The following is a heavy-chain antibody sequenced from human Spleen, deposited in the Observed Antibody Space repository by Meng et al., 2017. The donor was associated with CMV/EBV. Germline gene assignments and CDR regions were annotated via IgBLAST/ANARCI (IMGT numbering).Heavy chain of an antibody. D-gene: IGHD3-16*01. CDR3: ASGYVAYWFDP. J-gene: IGHJ5*02. Sequence: SETLSLTCTVSGGSISGCYWSWIRQPPGKGLEWIGYMYYNGNTNYNPSLNSRVAISVDTSKNQFSLKLSSVTAADTAVYYCASGYVAYWFDPWGRGTLVTVSS. V-gene: IGHV4-59*01. CDR1: GGSISGCY. CDR2: MYYNGNT.